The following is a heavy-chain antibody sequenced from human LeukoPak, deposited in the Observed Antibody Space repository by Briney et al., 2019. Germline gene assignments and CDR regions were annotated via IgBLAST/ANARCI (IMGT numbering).Heavy chain of an antibody. J-gene: IGHJ4*02. D-gene: IGHD3-10*01. CDR1: GYTFTIYG. CDR2: ISAYNGNT. Sequence: GASVNVSCKASGYTFTIYGISWVRQAPGQGLGWMGWISAYNGNTNYAQKLQGRVTMTTDTSTSTAYMELRSLRSDDTAVYYCARDRRLTMVRGVIDYWGQGTLVTVSS. V-gene: IGHV1-18*01. CDR3: ARDRRLTMVRGVIDY.